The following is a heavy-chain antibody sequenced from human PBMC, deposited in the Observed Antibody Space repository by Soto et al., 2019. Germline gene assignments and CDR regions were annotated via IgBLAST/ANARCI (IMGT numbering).Heavy chain of an antibody. CDR3: ARFDLEWSQSDYYYGMDV. Sequence: GASVKVSCKASGGTFSSYAISWVRQAPGQGLEWMGGIIPIFGTANYAQKFQGRVTITADESTSTAYMELSSLRSEDTAVYYCARFDLEWSQSDYYYGMDVWGQGTTVTVSS. V-gene: IGHV1-69*13. J-gene: IGHJ6*02. CDR1: GGTFSSYA. CDR2: IIPIFGTA. D-gene: IGHD3-3*01.